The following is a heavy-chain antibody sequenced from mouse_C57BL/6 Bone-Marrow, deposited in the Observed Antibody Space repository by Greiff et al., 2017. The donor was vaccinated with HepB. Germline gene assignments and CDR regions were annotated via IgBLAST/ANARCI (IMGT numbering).Heavy chain of an antibody. D-gene: IGHD1-1*01. CDR1: GYTFTSYG. CDR2: IYPRSGNT. V-gene: IGHV1-81*01. CDR3: ARGRYYGSRTFDY. Sequence: QVHVKQSGAELARPGASVKLSCKASGYTFTSYGISWVKQRTGQGLEWIGEIYPRSGNTYYNEKFKGKATLTADKSSSTAYMELRSLTSEDSAVYVCARGRYYGSRTFDYWGQGTTLTVSS. J-gene: IGHJ2*01.